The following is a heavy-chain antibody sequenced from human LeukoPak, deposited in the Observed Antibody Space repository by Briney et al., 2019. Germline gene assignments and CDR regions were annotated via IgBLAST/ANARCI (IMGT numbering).Heavy chain of an antibody. J-gene: IGHJ4*02. CDR3: ARVNDYGDYEEHSDY. V-gene: IGHV3-21*01. CDR2: ISSSSSYI. Sequence: PGGSLRLSCAASGFTFSSYSMNWVRQAPGKGLEWVSSISSSSSYIYYADSVKGRFTISRDNAKNSLYLQMSSLRAEDTAVYYCARVNDYGDYEEHSDYWGQGALVTVSS. CDR1: GFTFSSYS. D-gene: IGHD4-17*01.